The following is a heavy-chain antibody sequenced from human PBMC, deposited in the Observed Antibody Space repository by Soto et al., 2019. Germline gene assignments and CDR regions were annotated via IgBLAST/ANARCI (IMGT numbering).Heavy chain of an antibody. D-gene: IGHD3-22*01. J-gene: IGHJ4*02. Sequence: PSETLSLTCTVLGDSVSSNNYYWSWIRQRPGKGLEWIGYIHYSGDSYDNPSLTSRITMSMDVSKNQFSLNLRSVTAADTAIYYCARDVNDSSGSQGFDYWGQGTLVTVS. V-gene: IGHV4-31*03. CDR2: IHYSGDS. CDR3: ARDVNDSSGSQGFDY. CDR1: GDSVSSNNYY.